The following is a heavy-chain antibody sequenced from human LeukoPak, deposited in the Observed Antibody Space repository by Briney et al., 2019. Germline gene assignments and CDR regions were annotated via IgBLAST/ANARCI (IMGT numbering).Heavy chain of an antibody. CDR3: AVGPLYDY. J-gene: IGHJ4*02. D-gene: IGHD1-26*01. Sequence: PSETLSLTCTVSGSSMSSGSYYWSWIRQPAGKGLEWIGRIYTSGSTNYNPSLKSRVTISVDTSKNQFSLKLSSVTAADTAVYYCAVGPLYDYWGQGTLVTVSS. V-gene: IGHV4-61*02. CDR2: IYTSGST. CDR1: GSSMSSGSYY.